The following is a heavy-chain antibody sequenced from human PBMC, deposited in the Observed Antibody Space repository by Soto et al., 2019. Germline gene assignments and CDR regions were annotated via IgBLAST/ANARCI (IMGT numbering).Heavy chain of an antibody. CDR2: ISGSGGST. CDR3: AKGGKSYSSSFYYYYGMDV. J-gene: IGHJ6*02. Sequence: GGSLRLSCAASGFTFSSYAMSWVRQAPGKGLEWVSAISGSGGSTYYADSVKGRFTISRDNSKNTLYLQMNSLRAEDTAVYYCAKGGKSYSSSFYYYYGMDVWGQGTTVTVSS. V-gene: IGHV3-23*01. CDR1: GFTFSSYA. D-gene: IGHD6-6*01.